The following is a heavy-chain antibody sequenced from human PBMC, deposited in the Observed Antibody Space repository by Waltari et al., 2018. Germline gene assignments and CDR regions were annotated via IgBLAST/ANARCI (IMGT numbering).Heavy chain of an antibody. Sequence: EVQLVESGGGLIQPGGSLRPYCAASGFTVSSNALSWLRQAPGKGLEWVSVIYSGGSTYYADSVKGRFTISRDNSKNTLYLQMNSLRAEDTAVYYCAREGEDGYNRAWYFDLWGRGTLVTVSS. CDR3: AREGEDGYNRAWYFDL. CDR1: GFTVSSNA. J-gene: IGHJ2*01. D-gene: IGHD5-12*01. V-gene: IGHV3-53*01. CDR2: IYSGGST.